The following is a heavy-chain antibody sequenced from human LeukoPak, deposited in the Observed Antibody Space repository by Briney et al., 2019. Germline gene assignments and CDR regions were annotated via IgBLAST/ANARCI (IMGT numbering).Heavy chain of an antibody. CDR3: ARGYCSSTSCYVSDY. V-gene: IGHV3-64*01. J-gene: IGHJ4*02. D-gene: IGHD2-2*01. CDR2: ISSSGGST. Sequence: GGSLRLSCAASGFTFSSYAMNWVRQAPGKGLEYVSAISSSGGSTSYANSVKGRFIISRDNSKNPLYLQMGSLRPDDMAVYYCARGYCSSTSCYVSDYWGQGTLVTVSS. CDR1: GFTFSSYA.